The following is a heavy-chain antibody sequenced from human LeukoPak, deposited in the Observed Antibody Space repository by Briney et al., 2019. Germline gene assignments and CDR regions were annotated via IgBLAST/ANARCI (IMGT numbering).Heavy chain of an antibody. CDR2: INPNSGGT. J-gene: IGHJ4*02. Sequence: GASVKVSCKASGYTFTGYYMPWVRQAPGQGLEWMGWINPNSGGTNYAQKFQGRVTMTRDTSISTAYMELSRLRSDDTAVYYCARGGPDDFWSGYLIDYWGQGTLVTVSS. V-gene: IGHV1-2*02. CDR3: ARGGPDDFWSGYLIDY. CDR1: GYTFTGYY. D-gene: IGHD3-3*01.